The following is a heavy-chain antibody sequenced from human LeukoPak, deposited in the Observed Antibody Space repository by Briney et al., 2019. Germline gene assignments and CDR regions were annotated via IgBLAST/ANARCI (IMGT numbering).Heavy chain of an antibody. Sequence: LPGGSLRLSCAASGFTFSGFSMSWVRQAPGKGLEWVANINQDGSQKYYVDSVRGRFTISRDNSKNTLYLQMNSLRAEDTAVYYCFPGDFDYWGQGTLVTVSS. CDR3: FPGDFDY. J-gene: IGHJ4*02. V-gene: IGHV3-7*02. CDR1: GFTFSGFS. CDR2: INQDGSQK.